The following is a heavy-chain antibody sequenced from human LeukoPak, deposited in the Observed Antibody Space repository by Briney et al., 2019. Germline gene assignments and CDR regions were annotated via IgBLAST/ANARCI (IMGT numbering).Heavy chain of an antibody. CDR2: ISNNGGYT. D-gene: IGHD4-11*01. CDR1: GFTFSSSA. Sequence: GGSLRLSCAASGFTFSSSAMSWVRQAPGKGLEWVSAISNNGGYTYYADSVQGRFTISRDNSKSTLCLQMNSLRAEDTAVYYCAKDFYSNYGDYWGQGTLVTVSS. V-gene: IGHV3-23*01. J-gene: IGHJ4*02. CDR3: AKDFYSNYGDY.